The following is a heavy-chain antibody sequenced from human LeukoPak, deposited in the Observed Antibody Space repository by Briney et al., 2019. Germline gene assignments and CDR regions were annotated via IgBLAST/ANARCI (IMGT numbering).Heavy chain of an antibody. CDR2: INPSGGST. V-gene: IGHV1-46*03. J-gene: IGHJ6*03. CDR1: GYTFTSYY. CDR3: ARARGRYCSSTSCYTDYMDV. Sequence: ASVKVSCNASGYTFTSYYMHWVRHAPGQGLEWMGIINPSGGSTSYAQKFQGRVTMTRDTSTSTVYMELSSLRSEDTAVYYCARARGRYCSSTSCYTDYMDVWGKGTTVTVSS. D-gene: IGHD2-2*02.